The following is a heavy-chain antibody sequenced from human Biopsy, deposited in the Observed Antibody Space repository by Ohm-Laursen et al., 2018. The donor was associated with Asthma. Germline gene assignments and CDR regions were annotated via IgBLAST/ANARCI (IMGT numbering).Heavy chain of an antibody. CDR2: IFPGDSDT. V-gene: IGHV5-51*01. CDR1: GYIFTSYW. CDR3: ARLAYGSGSFFDF. D-gene: IGHD3-10*01. J-gene: IGHJ4*02. Sequence: EALRISCKASGYIFTSYWIGWARQMPGKGLEWIGIIFPGDSDTIYSPSFQGQVTISADKSISTAYLQWSSLKDPDTAIYYCARLAYGSGSFFDFWGQGTLVTVAS.